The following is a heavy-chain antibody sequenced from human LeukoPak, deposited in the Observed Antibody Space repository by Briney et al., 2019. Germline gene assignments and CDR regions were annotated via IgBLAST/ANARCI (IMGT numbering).Heavy chain of an antibody. D-gene: IGHD1-26*01. V-gene: IGHV5-51*01. CDR1: GYSSTNCW. CDR2: IYPGDSDA. J-gene: IGHJ4*02. Sequence: GSSLKFSCKGAGYSSTNCWIGWVRQMPGKGLKWMGMIYPGDSDARYSPSFQGQVTISADKSISTAYLQWSSLKASDTAMYYCARRRDLYSGSYYPFDYWGQGTLVTVSS. CDR3: ARRRDLYSGSYYPFDY.